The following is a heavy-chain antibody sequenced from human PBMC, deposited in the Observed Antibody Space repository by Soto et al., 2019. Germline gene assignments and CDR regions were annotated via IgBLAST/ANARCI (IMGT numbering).Heavy chain of an antibody. CDR2: IIPIFGTA. D-gene: IGHD1-26*01. V-gene: IGHV1-69*13. J-gene: IGHJ5*02. CDR3: ARDPPRGSYPSDNSFDP. Sequence: SVKVSCKASGGTFGSYAISWVRQAPGQGLEWMGGIIPIFGTANYAQKFQGRVTITADESTSTAYMELSSLRSEDTAVYYCARDPPRGSYPSDNSFDPWGQGTLVTVSS. CDR1: GGTFGSYA.